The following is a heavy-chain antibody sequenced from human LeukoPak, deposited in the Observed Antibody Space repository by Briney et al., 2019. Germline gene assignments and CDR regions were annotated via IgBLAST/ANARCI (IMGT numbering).Heavy chain of an antibody. V-gene: IGHV4-39*07. D-gene: IGHD5-24*01. CDR2: IYYSGST. Sequence: PSETLSPTCTVSGGSISSSSYYWGWIRQPPGKGLEWIGSIYYSGSTYYNPSLKSRVTISVDTSKNQFSLKLSSVTAADTAVYYCARAWGRWLQLRWYAFDIWGQGTMVTVSS. J-gene: IGHJ3*02. CDR1: GGSISSSSYY. CDR3: ARAWGRWLQLRWYAFDI.